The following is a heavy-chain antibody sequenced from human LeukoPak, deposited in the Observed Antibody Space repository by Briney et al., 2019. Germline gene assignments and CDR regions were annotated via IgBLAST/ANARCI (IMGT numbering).Heavy chain of an antibody. CDR2: ISGSSSTI. Sequence: GGSLRLSCAASGFTCSSYSMNWVRQAPGKGLEWLSYISGSSSTIYYADSVKGRLTISRDNAKNSLYLQMDRLRAEDTAVYYCARESLGYCSGSTCYYFYMDFWGKGTTVTVSS. CDR1: GFTCSSYS. V-gene: IGHV3-48*04. D-gene: IGHD2-15*01. J-gene: IGHJ6*03. CDR3: ARESLGYCSGSTCYYFYMDF.